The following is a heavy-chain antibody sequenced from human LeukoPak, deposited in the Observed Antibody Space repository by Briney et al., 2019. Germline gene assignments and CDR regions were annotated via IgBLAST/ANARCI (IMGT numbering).Heavy chain of an antibody. CDR3: ASGVYYYDSSGYKH. Sequence: PGGSLRLSCAASGFTFSSYWMSWVRQAPGKGLEWVANIKQDGSEKYYVDSVKGRFTISRENAKNSLYLQMNSLRAEDTAVYYCASGVYYYDSSGYKHWGQGTLVTVSS. J-gene: IGHJ4*02. CDR1: GFTFSSYW. V-gene: IGHV3-7*01. D-gene: IGHD3-22*01. CDR2: IKQDGSEK.